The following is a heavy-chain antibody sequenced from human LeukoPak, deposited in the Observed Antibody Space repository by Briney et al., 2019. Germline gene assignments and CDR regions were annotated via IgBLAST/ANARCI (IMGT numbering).Heavy chain of an antibody. CDR3: ARDISQAFDI. Sequence: ASVKVSCKTSGYTFTKYGIRWVRQAPGQGLEWMGWVSTYKGNTNYAQTLQGRVTMTTDTSTSTAYMEVRSLRSDDTAVYCCARDISQAFDIWGQGTMVTVSS. CDR1: GYTFTKYG. D-gene: IGHD3-16*02. CDR2: VSTYKGNT. J-gene: IGHJ3*02. V-gene: IGHV1-18*01.